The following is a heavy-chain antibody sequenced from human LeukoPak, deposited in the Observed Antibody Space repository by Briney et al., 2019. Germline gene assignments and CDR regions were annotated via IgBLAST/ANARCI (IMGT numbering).Heavy chain of an antibody. CDR3: ARDLRGGVYYYDSSGYNWFDP. V-gene: IGHV3-53*01. CDR2: IYSGGST. J-gene: IGHJ5*02. Sequence: GGSLRLSCAASGFTVSSNYMSWVRQAPGKGLEWVSVIYSGGSTYYADSVKGRFTISRDNSKNTLYLQMNSLRAEDTAVYYCARDLRGGVYYYDSSGYNWFDPWGQGTLVTVSS. CDR1: GFTVSSNY. D-gene: IGHD3-22*01.